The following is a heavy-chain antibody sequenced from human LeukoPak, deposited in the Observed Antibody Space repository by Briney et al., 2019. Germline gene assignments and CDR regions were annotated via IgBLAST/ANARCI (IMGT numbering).Heavy chain of an antibody. CDR3: ARGTLVATVPGFDY. J-gene: IGHJ4*02. V-gene: IGHV3-48*04. CDR1: GFTFSSYS. Sequence: GGSLRLSCAASGFTFSSYSMNWIRQAPGKGLEWVSYISSSGSTIYYADSVKGRFTISRDNAKNSLYLQMNSLRAEDTAVYYCARGTLVATVPGFDYWGQGTLVTVSS. CDR2: ISSSGSTI. D-gene: IGHD5-12*01.